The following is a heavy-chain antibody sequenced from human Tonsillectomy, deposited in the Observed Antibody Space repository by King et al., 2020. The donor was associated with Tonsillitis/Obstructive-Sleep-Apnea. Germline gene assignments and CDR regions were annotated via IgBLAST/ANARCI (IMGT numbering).Heavy chain of an antibody. Sequence: QLVPSGAEVKKPGESLRISCKGSGYSFTSYWITWVRQMPGKGLEWMGRIDPSDSYTNYSPSFQGHVIISADKSISTAYLQWSSLKASDIAMYYCARVDCSSASCYTENWFDLWGQGTLVTVSS. CDR3: ARVDCSSASCYTENWFDL. D-gene: IGHD2-2*02. CDR2: IDPSDSYT. CDR1: GYSFTSYW. J-gene: IGHJ5*02. V-gene: IGHV5-10-1*03.